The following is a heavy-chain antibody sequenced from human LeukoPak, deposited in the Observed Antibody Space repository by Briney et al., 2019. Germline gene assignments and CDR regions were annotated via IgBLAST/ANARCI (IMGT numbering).Heavy chain of an antibody. D-gene: IGHD1-26*01. CDR2: MHSSGST. J-gene: IGHJ4*02. V-gene: IGHV4-59*01. CDR1: GGSISNYY. CDR3: ARDIRIVGATLYFDY. Sequence: SETLSLTCTVSGGSISNYYWGWLRQPPGKGLEWIGCMHSSGSTTYNLSLKSRLTMSIDTSKNQLSLKMRSVTTADTAVYYCARDIRIVGATLYFDYWGQGTLVTVSS.